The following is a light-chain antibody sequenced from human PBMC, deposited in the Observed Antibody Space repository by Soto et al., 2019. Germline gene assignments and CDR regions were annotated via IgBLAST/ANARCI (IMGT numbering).Light chain of an antibody. V-gene: IGLV2-23*01. CDR3: CSYAGSITWV. CDR1: RSDVGSYNL. J-gene: IGLJ3*02. Sequence: QSVLKQPASVSGSPGQSITISCTGTRSDVGSYNLVSWYQQHPGKAPKLMIYAGSKRPSGVSDRFSGSKSGNTASLTISGLQAEDEADYYCCSYAGSITWVFGGGTKLTVL. CDR2: AGS.